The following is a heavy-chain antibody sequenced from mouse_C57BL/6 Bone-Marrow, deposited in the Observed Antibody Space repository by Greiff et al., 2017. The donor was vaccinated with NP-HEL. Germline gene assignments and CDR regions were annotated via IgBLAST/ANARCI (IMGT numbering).Heavy chain of an antibody. D-gene: IGHD1-1*02. Sequence: QVQLQQSGPELVKPGASVKISCKASGYALSSSWMNWVKQRPGKGLEWIGRIYPGDGDTNYNGKFKGKATLTADKSSSTAYMQLSSLTSEDSAVYFCARWGGGTWFAYWGQGTLVTVSA. CDR2: IYPGDGDT. CDR3: ARWGGGTWFAY. CDR1: GYALSSSW. J-gene: IGHJ3*01. V-gene: IGHV1-82*01.